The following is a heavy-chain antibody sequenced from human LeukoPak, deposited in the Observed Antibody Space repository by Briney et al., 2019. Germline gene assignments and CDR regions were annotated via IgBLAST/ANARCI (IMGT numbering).Heavy chain of an antibody. CDR3: AKEVYPFGLVIGFDY. V-gene: IGHV3-9*01. Sequence: QTGGSLRLSCAASGFTFDDYAMHWVRQAPGKGLEWVSGISWNSGSIGYADSVKGRFTISRDNAKNSLYLQMNSLRAEDTALYYCAKEVYPFGLVIGFDYWGQGTLVTVSS. D-gene: IGHD3/OR15-3a*01. CDR2: ISWNSGSI. J-gene: IGHJ4*02. CDR1: GFTFDDYA.